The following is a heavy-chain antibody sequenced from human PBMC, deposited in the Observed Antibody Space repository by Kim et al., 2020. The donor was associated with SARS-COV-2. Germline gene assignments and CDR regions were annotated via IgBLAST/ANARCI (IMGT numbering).Heavy chain of an antibody. CDR3: AKGGIPRGYSGYDPGYSSGWYGY. V-gene: IGHV3-43*01. Sequence: GGSLRLSCAASGFTFDDYTMHWVRQAPGKGLEWVSLISWDGGSTYYADSVKGRFTISRDNSKNSLYLQMNSLRTEDTALYYCAKGGIPRGYSGYDPGYSSGWYGYWGQGTLGTASS. CDR1: GFTFDDYT. D-gene: IGHD6-19*01. CDR2: ISWDGGST. J-gene: IGHJ4*02.